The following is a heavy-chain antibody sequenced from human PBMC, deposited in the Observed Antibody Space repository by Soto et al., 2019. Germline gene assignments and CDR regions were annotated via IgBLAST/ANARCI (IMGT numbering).Heavy chain of an antibody. V-gene: IGHV3-73*01. CDR3: TRPGYCSSTSCYREDV. D-gene: IGHD2-2*02. Sequence: PGGYLRLSCAAYGFTFSGSAMHWVRQASGKGLEWVGRIRSKANSYATAYAASVKGRFTISRDDSKNTAYLQMNSLKTEDTAVYYCTRPGYCSSTSCYREDVWGPGTQVTVS. J-gene: IGHJ6*02. CDR1: GFTFSGSA. CDR2: IRSKANSYAT.